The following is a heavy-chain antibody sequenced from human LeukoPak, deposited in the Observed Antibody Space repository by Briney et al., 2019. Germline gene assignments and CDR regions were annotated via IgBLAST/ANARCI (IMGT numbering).Heavy chain of an antibody. V-gene: IGHV3-30*18. Sequence: GGSLRLSRAASGFTFSTYGMHWVRQAPAKGLEWVAVMSYDGSDKYYADSVRGRFTISRDNSKNTLYLQMNSLRAEDTAVYYCAKADCSTTSCYFDPWGQGTLVTVSS. CDR1: GFTFSTYG. CDR3: AKADCSTTSCYFDP. J-gene: IGHJ5*02. D-gene: IGHD2-2*01. CDR2: MSYDGSDK.